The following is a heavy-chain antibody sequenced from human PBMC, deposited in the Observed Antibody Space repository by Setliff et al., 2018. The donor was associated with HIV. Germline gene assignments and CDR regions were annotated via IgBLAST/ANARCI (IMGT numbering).Heavy chain of an antibody. V-gene: IGHV3-23*01. CDR3: ASARGANSDGYDSFDI. D-gene: IGHD3-22*01. Sequence: GESLRLSCAASGFTFRRYAMSWVRQVPGKGLEWVAAISSSSVSTYYADSVQGRFTISRDNSKNTLDLQMNSLRAEDTALYYCASARGANSDGYDSFDIWGQGTMVTVSS. CDR1: GFTFRRYA. J-gene: IGHJ3*02. CDR2: ISSSSVST.